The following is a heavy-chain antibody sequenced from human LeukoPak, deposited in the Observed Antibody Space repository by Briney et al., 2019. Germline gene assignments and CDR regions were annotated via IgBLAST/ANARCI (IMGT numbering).Heavy chain of an antibody. V-gene: IGHV4-59*01. CDR2: TYYSGST. J-gene: IGHJ2*01. D-gene: IGHD3-22*01. Sequence: TSETLSLTCTVSGGSISSYYWSWIRQPPGKGLEWIGYTYYSGSTNYNPSLKSRVTISVDTSKNQFSLKLSSVTAADTAVYYRARDHYDSSGYSPYWYFDLWGRGTLVTVSS. CDR3: ARDHYDSSGYSPYWYFDL. CDR1: GGSISSYY.